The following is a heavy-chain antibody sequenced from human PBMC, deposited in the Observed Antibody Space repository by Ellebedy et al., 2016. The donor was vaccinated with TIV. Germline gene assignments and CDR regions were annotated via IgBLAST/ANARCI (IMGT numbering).Heavy chain of an antibody. Sequence: GESLKISCGTSGFTFSNYWMTWVRQAPGKELAWVANIKQDGSEKYYVDSVKGRFSISRDNTKNSLYLQMNSLTDEDTAVYYCARDQWLGRAYYFDSWGQGTLVTVSS. D-gene: IGHD6-19*01. J-gene: IGHJ4*02. V-gene: IGHV3-7*01. CDR1: GFTFSNYW. CDR2: IKQDGSEK. CDR3: ARDQWLGRAYYFDS.